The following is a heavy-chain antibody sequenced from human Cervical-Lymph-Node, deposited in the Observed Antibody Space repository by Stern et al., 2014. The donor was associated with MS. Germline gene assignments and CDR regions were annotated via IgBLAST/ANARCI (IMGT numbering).Heavy chain of an antibody. Sequence: QMQLVQSGPEVKKPGTSVKVSCKASGFTFTSSAMQWVRQARGQRLEWIGWIVVGRGNTNYAQKFQERVTITRDMSTSTAYMELSSLRSEDTAVYYCAADQNLYYYDSSGYWAGAFDIWGQGTMVTVSS. CDR3: AADQNLYYYDSSGYWAGAFDI. D-gene: IGHD3-22*01. V-gene: IGHV1-58*02. CDR2: IVVGRGNT. CDR1: GFTFTSSA. J-gene: IGHJ3*02.